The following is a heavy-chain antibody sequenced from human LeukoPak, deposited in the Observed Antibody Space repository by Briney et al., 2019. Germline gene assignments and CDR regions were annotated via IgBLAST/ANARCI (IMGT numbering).Heavy chain of an antibody. CDR2: ISADGINA. Sequence: GSLRLSCAASGFTFSSYWMHWVRQAPGKGLVWVSRISADGINAHYADSVKGRFTISRDNAENTLYLQMNSLRAEDTALYYCARTNYYFDNWGQGSLVTVSS. D-gene: IGHD1-1*01. J-gene: IGHJ4*02. CDR3: ARTNYYFDN. CDR1: GFTFSSYW. V-gene: IGHV3-74*01.